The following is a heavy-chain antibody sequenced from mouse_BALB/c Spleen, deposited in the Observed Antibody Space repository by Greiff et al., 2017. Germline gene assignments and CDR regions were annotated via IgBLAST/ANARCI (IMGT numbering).Heavy chain of an antibody. V-gene: IGHV6-6*02. J-gene: IGHJ2*01. CDR3: TNYDY. CDR1: GFTFSSYW. CDR2: IRLKSDNYAT. Sequence: SGGGLVQPGGSMKLSCVASGFTFSSYWMSWVRQSPEKGLEWVAEIRLKSDNYATHYAESVKGKFTISRDDSNSRLYLQMNSLRAEDTGIYYCTNYDYWGQGTTLTVSS.